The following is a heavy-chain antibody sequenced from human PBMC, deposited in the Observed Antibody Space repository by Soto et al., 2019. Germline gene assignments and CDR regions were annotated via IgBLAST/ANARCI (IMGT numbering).Heavy chain of an antibody. V-gene: IGHV3-7*01. J-gene: IGHJ3*02. CDR3: ARVTPYDYIWGSYRYVAFDI. CDR2: IKQDGSEK. CDR1: GFTFSSYW. Sequence: EVQLVESGGGLVQPGGSLRLSCAASGFTFSSYWMSWVRQAPGKGLEWVANIKQDGSEKYYVDSVKGRFTISRDNAKNSLYLQMNSLRAEDTAVYYCARVTPYDYIWGSYRYVAFDIWGQGTMVTVSS. D-gene: IGHD3-16*02.